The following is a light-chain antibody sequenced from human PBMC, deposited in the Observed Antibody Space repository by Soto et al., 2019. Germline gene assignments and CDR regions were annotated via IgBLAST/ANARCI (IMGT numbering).Light chain of an antibody. Sequence: EVVLTQSPGTLSLSPGEAATLSCRASQTVSSGYLAWYQQRSGQAPRLLIYGSSSRASDVPDRFSGSGSGTEFTLTISRLEPEDVAVYFCQQDARSPWTFGQGTKLEIK. CDR1: QTVSSGY. CDR2: GSS. V-gene: IGKV3-20*01. CDR3: QQDARSPWT. J-gene: IGKJ1*01.